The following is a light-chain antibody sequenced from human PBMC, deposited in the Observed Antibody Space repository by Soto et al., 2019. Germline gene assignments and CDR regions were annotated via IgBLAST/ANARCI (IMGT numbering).Light chain of an antibody. CDR3: QQYGSSHWT. CDR2: DAS. Sequence: EIVLTQSPGTLSLSPGERATLSCRASQSVGSSYLAWYQQIPGQAPRLLIYDASSRAADIPDRFSGSGSGTDFTRTISRLEPEDFAVYYCQQYGSSHWTFGQGTKVEIK. J-gene: IGKJ1*01. CDR1: QSVGSSY. V-gene: IGKV3-20*01.